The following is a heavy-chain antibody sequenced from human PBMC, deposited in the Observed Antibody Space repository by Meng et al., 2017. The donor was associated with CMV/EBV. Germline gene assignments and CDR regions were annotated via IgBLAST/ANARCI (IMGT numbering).Heavy chain of an antibody. CDR1: GFTVSSNY. CDR2: ISWNSGSI. J-gene: IGHJ4*02. CDR3: AKDIANYYDSSGDLDY. Sequence: GGSLRLSCAASGFTVSSNYMSWVRQAPGKGLEWVSGISWNSGSIGYADSVKGRFTISRDNAKNSLYLQMNSLRAEDTALYYCAKDIANYYDSSGDLDYWGQGTLVTVSS. V-gene: IGHV3-9*01. D-gene: IGHD3-22*01.